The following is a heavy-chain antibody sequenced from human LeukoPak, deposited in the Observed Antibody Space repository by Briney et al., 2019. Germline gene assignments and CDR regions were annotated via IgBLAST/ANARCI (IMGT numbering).Heavy chain of an antibody. CDR1: GGSISSYY. CDR2: IYYSGST. V-gene: IGHV4-59*01. J-gene: IGHJ4*02. D-gene: IGHD1-7*01. CDR3: ARGLGPYNWNYDY. Sequence: SETLSLTCTVSGGSISSYYWSWIRQPPGKGLGWIGYIYYSGSTNYNPSLKSRVTISVDTSKNQFSLKLSSVTAADTAVYYCARGLGPYNWNYDYWGQGTLVTVSS.